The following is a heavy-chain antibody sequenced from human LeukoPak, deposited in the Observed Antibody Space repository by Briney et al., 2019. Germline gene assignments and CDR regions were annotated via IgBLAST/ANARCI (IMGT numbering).Heavy chain of an antibody. CDR2: IYSGGST. J-gene: IGHJ6*02. V-gene: IGHV3-66*01. Sequence: GGSLILSCAASGFTVSSNYMSWVRQAPGKGLEWVSVIYSGGSTYYADSVKGRFTISRDNSKNTLYLQMNSLRAEDTAVYYCARDLRAIVGATVYYYGMDVWGQGTTVTVSS. CDR3: ARDLRAIVGATVYYYGMDV. CDR1: GFTVSSNY. D-gene: IGHD1-26*01.